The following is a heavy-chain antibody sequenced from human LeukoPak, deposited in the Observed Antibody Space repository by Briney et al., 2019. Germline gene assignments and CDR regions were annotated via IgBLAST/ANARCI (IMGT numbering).Heavy chain of an antibody. J-gene: IGHJ4*02. D-gene: IGHD3-9*01. CDR2: ISGDGSTT. V-gene: IGHV3-74*01. CDR1: GLTFSSYW. Sequence: GGSLRLSCAASGLTFSSYWMHWVRQAPGMGLVWVSRISGDGSTTSYADSVKGRFTISRDNAKNTLYLQMNSLRAEDTAVYYCARLDILTGNYYYFNFWGQGTLVTVSS. CDR3: ARLDILTGNYYYFNF.